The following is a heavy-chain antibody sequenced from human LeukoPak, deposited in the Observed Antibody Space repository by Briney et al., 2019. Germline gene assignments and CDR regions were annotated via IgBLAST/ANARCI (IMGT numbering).Heavy chain of an antibody. J-gene: IGHJ4*02. Sequence: SETLSLTCTVSGGSISSSSYYWGWIRQPPGKGLEWIGSIYYSGSTYYNPSLKSRVTISVDTSKNQFSLKLSSVTAADTAVYYCASPVWGSYRLNDYWGQGTLVTVSS. D-gene: IGHD3-16*02. CDR3: ASPVWGSYRLNDY. V-gene: IGHV4-39*01. CDR1: GGSISSSSYY. CDR2: IYYSGST.